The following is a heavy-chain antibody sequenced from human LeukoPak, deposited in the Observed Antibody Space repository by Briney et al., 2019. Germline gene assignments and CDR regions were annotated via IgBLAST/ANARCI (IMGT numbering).Heavy chain of an antibody. CDR2: INHSGST. CDR3: AACIAVAGTRAFDY. J-gene: IGHJ4*02. Sequence: SETLSLTCAVYGGSFSGYYWSWIRQPPGKGLEWIGEINHSGSTNYNPSLKSRVTISVDTSKNQFSLKLSSVTAADTAVYYCAACIAVAGTRAFDYWGQGTLVTVSS. V-gene: IGHV4-34*01. CDR1: GGSFSGYY. D-gene: IGHD6-19*01.